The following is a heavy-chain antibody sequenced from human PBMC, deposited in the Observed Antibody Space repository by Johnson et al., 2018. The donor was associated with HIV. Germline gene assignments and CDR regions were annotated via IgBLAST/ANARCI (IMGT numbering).Heavy chain of an antibody. J-gene: IGHJ3*02. CDR1: GFTFSRYA. D-gene: IGHD4-17*01. CDR2: ISSDGGST. Sequence: QVQLVESGGGLVQPGGSLRLSCEASGFTFSRYAMHWVRQAPGEGLEYVSAISSDGGSTYYADSVKGRFTISRDNSKNTLYLQMNSLRAEDTAVYYCARSTVTTFIVFDIWGQGTMVTVSS. CDR3: ARSTVTTFIVFDI. V-gene: IGHV3-64*04.